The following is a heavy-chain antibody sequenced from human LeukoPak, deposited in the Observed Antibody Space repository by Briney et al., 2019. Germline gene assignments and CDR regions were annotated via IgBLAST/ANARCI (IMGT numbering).Heavy chain of an antibody. Sequence: GGSLRLSCTASEFTVSRNYMPWVRQAPGKGLEWVSLIFSNGDTHYADSVKGRFTISRDTSKNTVSLQMNSLRVEDTAMYYCTRDQMNYWGQGTLVTVSS. V-gene: IGHV3-53*01. CDR1: EFTVSRNY. CDR2: IFSNGDT. CDR3: TRDQMNY. D-gene: IGHD5-24*01. J-gene: IGHJ4*02.